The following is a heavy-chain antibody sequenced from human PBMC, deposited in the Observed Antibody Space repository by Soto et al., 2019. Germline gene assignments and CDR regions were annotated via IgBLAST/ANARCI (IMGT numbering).Heavy chain of an antibody. CDR2: ISWHSGNI. Sequence: EVQLVESGGGLVQPGRSLRLSCAASGFTFDDYAMHWVRQAPGKGLEWVSVISWHSGNIAYADAVKGRFTISRDNAKNSLYLQMNSLRVDDTAVYYCVKEGDKAAILPYFGHWGQGTLVTVSS. CDR3: VKEGDKAAILPYFGH. J-gene: IGHJ4*02. D-gene: IGHD5-18*01. V-gene: IGHV3-9*01. CDR1: GFTFDDYA.